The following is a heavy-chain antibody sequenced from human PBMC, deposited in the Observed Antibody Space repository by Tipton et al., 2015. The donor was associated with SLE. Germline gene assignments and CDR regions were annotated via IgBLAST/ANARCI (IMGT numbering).Heavy chain of an antibody. D-gene: IGHD1-1*01. CDR1: GGSFSGYY. CDR2: INHSGST. J-gene: IGHJ4*02. CDR3: ARGVLRPFDY. Sequence: TLSLTCAVYGGSFSGYYSSWIRQPPGKGLEWIGEINHSGSTNYNPSLKSRATISVDTSKNQFSLKLSSVTAADTAVYYCARGVLRPFDYWGQGTLVTVSS. V-gene: IGHV4-34*01.